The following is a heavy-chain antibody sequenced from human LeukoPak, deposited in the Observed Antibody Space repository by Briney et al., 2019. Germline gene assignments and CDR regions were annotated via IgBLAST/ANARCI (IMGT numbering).Heavy chain of an antibody. D-gene: IGHD2-15*01. CDR1: GFTFDSYG. Sequence: GRSLRLSCAASGFTFDSYGMHWVRQAPGKGLEWVAVISYDGSNKYYADSVKGRFTISRDNSKNTLYLQMNSLRAEDTAVYYCAKDGSRAVRYYFDYWGQGTLVTVSS. V-gene: IGHV3-30*18. J-gene: IGHJ4*02. CDR3: AKDGSRAVRYYFDY. CDR2: ISYDGSNK.